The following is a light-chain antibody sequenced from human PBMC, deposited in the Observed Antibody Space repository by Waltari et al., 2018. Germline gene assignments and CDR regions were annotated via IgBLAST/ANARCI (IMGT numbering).Light chain of an antibody. CDR1: ERVSRA. CDR3: QHYVRLPVT. Sequence: ELVLTQSPGTRSLSAGERVTIACRASERVSRALAWYQQKPGQAPRLLMYGASTRATGIPDRFSGSGSGTDFSLTISRLEPEDFAVYYCQHYVRLPVTFGQGTKVEIK. V-gene: IGKV3-20*01. J-gene: IGKJ1*01. CDR2: GAS.